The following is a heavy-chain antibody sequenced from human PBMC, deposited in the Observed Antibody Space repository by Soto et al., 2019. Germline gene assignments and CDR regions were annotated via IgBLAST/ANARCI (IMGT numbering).Heavy chain of an antibody. Sequence: SSETLSLTCTVSGGSISSGDYYWSWIRQPPGKGLEWIGYIYYSGSTYYNPSLKSRVTISVDTSKNQFSLKLSSVTAADTAVYYCAREVYGITGTTFDPWGQGTLVTVSS. CDR2: IYYSGST. V-gene: IGHV4-30-4*01. D-gene: IGHD1-7*01. J-gene: IGHJ5*02. CDR3: AREVYGITGTTFDP. CDR1: GGSISSGDYY.